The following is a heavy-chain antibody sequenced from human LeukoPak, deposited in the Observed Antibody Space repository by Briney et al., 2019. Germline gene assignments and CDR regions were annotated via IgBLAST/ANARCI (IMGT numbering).Heavy chain of an antibody. D-gene: IGHD5-24*01. CDR1: GGSISSSSYY. CDR3: ARVGDGYNPNFDY. J-gene: IGHJ4*02. CDR2: IYYSGCT. Sequence: SETLSLTCTVSGGSISSSSYYWGWIRQPPGKGLEWIGSIYYSGCTYYNPSLKSRVTISVDTSKNQFSLKLSSVTAADTAVYYCARVGDGYNPNFDYWGQGTLVTVSS. V-gene: IGHV4-39*07.